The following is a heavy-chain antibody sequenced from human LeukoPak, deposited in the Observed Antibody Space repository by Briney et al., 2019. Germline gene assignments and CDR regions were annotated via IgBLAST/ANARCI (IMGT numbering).Heavy chain of an antibody. V-gene: IGHV3-7*01. CDR1: GFTFSSYW. CDR2: IKQDGSEK. J-gene: IGHJ4*02. CDR3: ARVRDVTIFGVVSGNYFDY. D-gene: IGHD3-3*01. Sequence: GGSLRLSCAASGFTFSSYWMSWVRQAPGKGLEWVANIKQDGSEKYYVDSVKGRFTISRDNAKNSLYLQMNSLGAEDTAVYYRARVRDVTIFGVVSGNYFDYWGQGTLVTVSS.